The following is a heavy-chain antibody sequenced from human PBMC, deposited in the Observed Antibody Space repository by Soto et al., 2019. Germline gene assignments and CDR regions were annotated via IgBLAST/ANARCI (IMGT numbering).Heavy chain of an antibody. CDR1: GFTFSSHG. V-gene: IGHV3-30*18. CDR3: TKEFSHDNWFLEN. J-gene: IGHJ4*02. Sequence: QVQLVESGGGVVQPGTSLRLSCAASGFTFSSHGMQWVRQAPGKGLEWVAVIASDGGASYYLDSVRGRFTASRDNSRSIMYLQMDSLRAEDTAVYYCTKEFSHDNWFLENWGQGTQVTVST. CDR2: IASDGGAS. D-gene: IGHD3-10*01.